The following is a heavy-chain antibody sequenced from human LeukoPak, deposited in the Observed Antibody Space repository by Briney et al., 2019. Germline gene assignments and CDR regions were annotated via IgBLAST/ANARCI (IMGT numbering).Heavy chain of an antibody. CDR3: AKAPEWLRPKDAFDI. V-gene: IGHV3-23*01. Sequence: GGSLRLSCVASGFTFSSYAMSWVRQAPRKGLEWVSVISGSGGSTNYADSVKGRFTISRDNSKNSLYLQMNSLRAEDTAVYYCAKAPEWLRPKDAFDIWGQGTMVTVSS. CDR1: GFTFSSYA. CDR2: ISGSGGST. D-gene: IGHD5-12*01. J-gene: IGHJ3*02.